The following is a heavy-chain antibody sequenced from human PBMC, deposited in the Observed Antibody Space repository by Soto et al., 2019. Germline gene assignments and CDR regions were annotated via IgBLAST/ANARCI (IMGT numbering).Heavy chain of an antibody. CDR1: GFTFSSYA. J-gene: IGHJ5*02. D-gene: IGHD1-1*01. CDR2: ISGTGYNT. V-gene: IGHV3-23*01. Sequence: EVHLLESGGGLVQPGGSLRLSCAASGFTFSSYAMSWVRQTPGRGLEWVSVISGTGYNTYYAESAAGRLTISRDNFENTLYLQMNSLRVEDTAVYYCAKLGGRGWNDRSSNWFDPWGQGTLVTVSS. CDR3: AKLGGRGWNDRSSNWFDP.